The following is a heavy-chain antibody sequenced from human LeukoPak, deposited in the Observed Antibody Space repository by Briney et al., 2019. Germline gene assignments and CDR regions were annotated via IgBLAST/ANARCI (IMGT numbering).Heavy chain of an antibody. D-gene: IGHD1-20*01. V-gene: IGHV3-66*02. CDR2: IYSGGST. Sequence: GGSLRLPCAASGFTVSSNYMTWVRQAPGKGLEWVSVIYSGGSTYYADSVKGRFTISRDNSKNTLYLQMNSLRAEDTAVYYCASGITGTNNWFDPWGQGTLVTVSS. J-gene: IGHJ5*02. CDR3: ASGITGTNNWFDP. CDR1: GFTVSSNY.